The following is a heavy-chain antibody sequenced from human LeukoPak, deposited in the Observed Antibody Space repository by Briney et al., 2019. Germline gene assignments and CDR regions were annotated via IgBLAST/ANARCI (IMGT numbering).Heavy chain of an antibody. CDR1: GFTFINAW. CDR3: STLMVRGIINI. Sequence: PGGSLRLSCAASGFTFINAWMSWVRQAPGKGLEWVGRIQSKTDGGTIEYAAPVKGRFSISRDDSKTTLFLQMNSLKTEDTGLYYGSTLMVRGIINIWGQGTLVTVSS. J-gene: IGHJ4*02. CDR2: IQSKTDGGTI. V-gene: IGHV3-15*01. D-gene: IGHD3-10*01.